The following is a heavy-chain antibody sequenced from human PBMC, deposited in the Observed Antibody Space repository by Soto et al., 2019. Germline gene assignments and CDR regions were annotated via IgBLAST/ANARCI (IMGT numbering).Heavy chain of an antibody. D-gene: IGHD6-13*01. CDR1: GGSISSYY. V-gene: IGHV4-59*01. CDR3: ARDLGYGNWFDP. J-gene: IGHJ5*02. CDR2: IYYSGST. Sequence: LSLTCTVSGGSISSYYWSWIRQPPGKGLEWIGYIYYSGSTNYNPSLKSRVTISVDTSKNQFSLKLSSVTAADTAVYYCARDLGYGNWFDPWGQGTLVTVSS.